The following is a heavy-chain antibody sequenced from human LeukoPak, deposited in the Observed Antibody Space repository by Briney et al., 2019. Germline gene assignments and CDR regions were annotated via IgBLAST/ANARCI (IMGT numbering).Heavy chain of an antibody. V-gene: IGHV5-51*01. J-gene: IGHJ4*02. CDR3: ARVSYYYDSSGYPWYFDY. Sequence: GESLKISCKGSGYSFNTYWIGWVRQMPGKGLEWMGIIYPGDSDTKYSPSFQGQVTISADKSISTAYLQWSSLKASDTAMYYCARVSYYYDSSGYPWYFDYWGQGTLVTVSS. D-gene: IGHD3-22*01. CDR2: IYPGDSDT. CDR1: GYSFNTYW.